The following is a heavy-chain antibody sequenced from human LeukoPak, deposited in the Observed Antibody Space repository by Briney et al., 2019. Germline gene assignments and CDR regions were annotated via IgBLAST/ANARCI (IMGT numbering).Heavy chain of an antibody. CDR2: INEDGSVK. V-gene: IGHV3-7*01. D-gene: IGHD5-12*01. Sequence: PGGSLRLSCAASGFVINGYYMSWVRQAPGKGLEWVANINEDGSVKDYVDSVEGRFTISRDNAKNSLYLQMNSLRVEDTAVYYCAKGAYDYIEIAYFDSWGQGTLVTVSS. J-gene: IGHJ4*02. CDR3: AKGAYDYIEIAYFDS. CDR1: GFVINGYY.